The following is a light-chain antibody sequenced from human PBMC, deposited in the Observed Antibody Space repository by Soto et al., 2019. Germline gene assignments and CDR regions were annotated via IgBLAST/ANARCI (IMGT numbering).Light chain of an antibody. CDR1: NSNIGRYS. CDR3: AAWDDNLNGPL. V-gene: IGLV1-44*01. Sequence: QSVLTQPHSLSGTPGQRVTISCSGSNSNIGRYSVNWYQHFPGTAPKILIYSDDERPSGVPDRSSGSKSGTSASLAISGRQSDDEAEYYCAAWDDNLNGPLFGGGTKVTVL. CDR2: SDD. J-gene: IGLJ3*02.